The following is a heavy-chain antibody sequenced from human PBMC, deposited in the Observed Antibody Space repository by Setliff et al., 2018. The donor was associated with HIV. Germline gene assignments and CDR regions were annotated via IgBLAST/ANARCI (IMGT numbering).Heavy chain of an antibody. Sequence: ASVKVSCKASGYSFTRNFVHWVRQAPGQRLEWMGWINAGNGNTKYSQKFQGRVTISWDTSASTVYMELNSLRSEDTAIYYCARDIGSVWHNWFDPWGQGTLVTVSS. CDR1: GYSFTRNF. V-gene: IGHV1-3*01. J-gene: IGHJ5*02. D-gene: IGHD6-19*01. CDR3: ARDIGSVWHNWFDP. CDR2: INAGNGNT.